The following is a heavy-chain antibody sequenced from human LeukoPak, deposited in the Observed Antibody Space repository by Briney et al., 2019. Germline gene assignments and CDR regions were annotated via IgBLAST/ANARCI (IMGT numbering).Heavy chain of an antibody. CDR2: IYYSGST. CDR1: GGSISSSSYY. D-gene: IGHD2-2*01. Sequence: SETLSLTCTVSGGSISSSSYYWGWIRQPPGKGLEWIGSIYYSGSTYYNPSLKSRVTISVDTSKNQFSLKLSSVTAADTAVYYCASLDCSSTSCYPSSHWGQGTLVTVSS. CDR3: ASLDCSSTSCYPSSH. J-gene: IGHJ4*02. V-gene: IGHV4-39*07.